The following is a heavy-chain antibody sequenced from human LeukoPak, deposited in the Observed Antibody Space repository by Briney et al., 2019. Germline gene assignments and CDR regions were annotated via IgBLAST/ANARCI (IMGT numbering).Heavy chain of an antibody. D-gene: IGHD2-15*01. Sequence: PGGSLRLSCAASGFTFVDYAMNGVRQAPGKGLEWVSAIYDSCGSTHNPYSVKGRCTISRDNSKNTLYLQMNSLRAEDTAVYYCAKDRPSLALVGAAIFDYWGQGTLVTVSS. CDR1: GFTFVDYA. V-gene: IGHV3-23*01. J-gene: IGHJ4*02. CDR3: AKDRPSLALVGAAIFDY. CDR2: IYDSCGST.